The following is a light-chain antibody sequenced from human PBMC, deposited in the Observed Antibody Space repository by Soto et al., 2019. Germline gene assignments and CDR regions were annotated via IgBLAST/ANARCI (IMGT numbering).Light chain of an antibody. CDR3: SSYAGSNNWV. CDR2: EVS. CDR1: SSDFGGYNY. V-gene: IGLV2-8*01. Sequence: QSALTQPPSASGSPGQSVTISCTGTSSDFGGYNYVSWYQQHPGKAPKLMIYEVSKRPSGVPDRFSGSKSVNTASLTVSGLQAEDEADYYCSSYAGSNNWVFGGGTKVTVL. J-gene: IGLJ2*01.